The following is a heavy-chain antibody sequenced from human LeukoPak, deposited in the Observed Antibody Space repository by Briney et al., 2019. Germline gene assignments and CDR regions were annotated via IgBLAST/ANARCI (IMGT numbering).Heavy chain of an antibody. V-gene: IGHV3-23*01. Sequence: QAGGSLRLSCAASGFTFSSYAMSWVRQAPGKGLEWVSAISGSGGSTYYADSVKGRFTISRDNSKNTLYLQMNSLRAEDTAVYYCAKPLGIAVAGTNYYYGMDVWGQGTTVTVSS. CDR2: ISGSGGST. D-gene: IGHD6-19*01. CDR1: GFTFSSYA. CDR3: AKPLGIAVAGTNYYYGMDV. J-gene: IGHJ6*02.